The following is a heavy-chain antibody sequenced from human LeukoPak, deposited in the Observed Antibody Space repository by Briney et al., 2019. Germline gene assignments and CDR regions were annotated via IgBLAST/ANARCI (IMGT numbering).Heavy chain of an antibody. D-gene: IGHD6-25*01. CDR1: GGSLSSYY. CDR2: IYTSGST. CDR3: ARDRTSAGFFDY. Sequence: PSETLSPTCTVSGGSLSSYYWSWIRQPAGKGLEWIGRIYTSGSTNYNPSLKSRVTMSVDTSKNQFSLKLSSITAADTAVYYCARDRTSAGFFDYWGQGTLVTVSS. V-gene: IGHV4-4*07. J-gene: IGHJ4*02.